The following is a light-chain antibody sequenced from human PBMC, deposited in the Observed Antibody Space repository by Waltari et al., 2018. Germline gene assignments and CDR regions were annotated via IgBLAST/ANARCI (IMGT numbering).Light chain of an antibody. CDR2: KAS. Sequence: DIQMTQSPPTLSASVGDRVPITCRASQSINNWLAWYQQKPGKAPKVLIYKASSLESGVPSRFSGSVSGTEFTLTISSLQPDDFATYYCQQYQHYPLTFGQGTKVEIK. CDR3: QQYQHYPLT. V-gene: IGKV1-5*03. J-gene: IGKJ1*01. CDR1: QSINNW.